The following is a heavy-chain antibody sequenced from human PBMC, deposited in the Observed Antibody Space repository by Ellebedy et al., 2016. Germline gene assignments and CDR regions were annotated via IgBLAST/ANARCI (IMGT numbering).Heavy chain of an antibody. CDR1: GYTFTSYY. Sequence: ASVKVSXXASGYTFTSYYMHWVRQAPGQGLEWMGWINPNSGGTNYAQKFQGWVTMTRDTSISTAYMELSRLRSDDTAVYYCARGEYYYGSGSPNGTFDYWGQGTLVTVSS. J-gene: IGHJ4*02. CDR2: INPNSGGT. D-gene: IGHD3-10*01. V-gene: IGHV1-2*04. CDR3: ARGEYYYGSGSPNGTFDY.